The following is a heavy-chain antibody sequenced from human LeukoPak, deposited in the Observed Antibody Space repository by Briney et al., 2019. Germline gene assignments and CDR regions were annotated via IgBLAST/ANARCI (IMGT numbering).Heavy chain of an antibody. D-gene: IGHD4-23*01. CDR1: GGSISSYY. J-gene: IGHJ4*02. CDR3: AALGGVIDY. V-gene: IGHV4-59*01. CDR2: IYYSGST. Sequence: SETLSLTCTVSGGSISSYYWSWIRQPPGKGLEWIGYIYYSGSTNYNPSLKSRVTISVDTSKNQFSLKQSSVTAADTAVYYCAALGGVIDYWGQGTLVTVSS.